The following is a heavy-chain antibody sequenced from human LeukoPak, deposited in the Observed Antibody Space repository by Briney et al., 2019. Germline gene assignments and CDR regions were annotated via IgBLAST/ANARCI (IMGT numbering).Heavy chain of an antibody. V-gene: IGHV4-4*07. D-gene: IGHD3-22*01. CDR2: IYTSGST. CDR1: GGSISSYY. J-gene: IGHJ6*03. CDR3: ARDGSVDSSGYYSQKYYYYYMDV. Sequence: KPSKTLSLTCTVSGGSISSYYWSWIRQPAGKGLEWIGRIYTSGSTNYNPSLKSRVTMSVDTSKNQFSLKLSSVTAADTAVYYCARDGSVDSSGYYSQKYYYYYMDVWGKGTTVTISS.